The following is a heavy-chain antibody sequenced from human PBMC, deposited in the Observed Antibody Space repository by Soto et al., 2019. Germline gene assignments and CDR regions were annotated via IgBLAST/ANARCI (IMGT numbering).Heavy chain of an antibody. CDR1: RFPFISYW. CDR3: ARFYYDSSGYLPSPYYYYYGMDV. Sequence: PGGSLKLSCASPRFPFISYWMSWVRQAPGQGLEWVANIKQDGSEKYYVDSVKGRFTISRDNAKNSLYLQMNSLRAEDTAVYYCARFYYDSSGYLPSPYYYYYGMDVWGQGT. CDR2: IKQDGSEK. D-gene: IGHD3-22*01. V-gene: IGHV3-7*04. J-gene: IGHJ6*02.